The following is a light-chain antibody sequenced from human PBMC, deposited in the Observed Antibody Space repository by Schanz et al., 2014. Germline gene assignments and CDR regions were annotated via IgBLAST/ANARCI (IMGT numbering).Light chain of an antibody. CDR1: SGSIATNY. J-gene: IGLJ7*01. Sequence: NFMLTQPHSVSESPGKTVTISCTRSSGSIATNYVQWYQQRPGSAPTTVIYEDDQRPSGVPDRVSGSIDSSSNSASLTIYGLKTEDEADYYCQSYDYSNQPTVFGGGTQLTVL. CDR3: QSYDYSNQPTV. V-gene: IGLV6-57*03. CDR2: EDD.